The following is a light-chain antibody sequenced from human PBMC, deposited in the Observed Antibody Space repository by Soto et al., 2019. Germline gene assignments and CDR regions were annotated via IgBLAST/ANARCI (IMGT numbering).Light chain of an antibody. CDR1: SSNIGSNI. J-gene: IGLJ2*01. CDR3: AAWDDSLSGHVV. V-gene: IGLV1-44*01. CDR2: SNN. Sequence: QSVLTQPPSASGTPGQRVTISCSGSSSNIGSNIVNWYQQLPGTAPKLLIYSNNHRPSGVPDRFSGSKSGTSASLAISGLQSEDEADYYCAAWDDSLSGHVVFGGGTKLTVL.